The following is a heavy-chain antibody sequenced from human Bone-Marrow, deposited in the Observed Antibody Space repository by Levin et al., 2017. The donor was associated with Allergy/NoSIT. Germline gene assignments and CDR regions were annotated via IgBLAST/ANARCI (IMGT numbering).Heavy chain of an antibody. CDR3: ARDRGTIFGVAYYFDY. D-gene: IGHD3-3*01. Sequence: SQTLSLTCTVSGGSISSYYWSWIRQPAGKGLEWIGRIYTSGSTNYNLFLKSRVTMSVDTSKNQFSLKLSSVTAADTAVYYCARDRGTIFGVAYYFDYWGQGTLVTVSS. CDR1: GGSISSYY. J-gene: IGHJ4*02. V-gene: IGHV4-4*07. CDR2: IYTSGST.